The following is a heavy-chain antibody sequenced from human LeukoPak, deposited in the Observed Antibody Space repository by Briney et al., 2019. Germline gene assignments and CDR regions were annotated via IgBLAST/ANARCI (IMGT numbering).Heavy chain of an antibody. CDR1: GGSISSSSYY. V-gene: IGHV4-61*02. D-gene: IGHD3-9*01. CDR3: AKEAKYYDILIGYYRSFYYFDY. J-gene: IGHJ4*02. CDR2: IYISGST. Sequence: PSETLSLTCTVSGGSISSSSYYWSWTRQPAGKGLEWIGRIYISGSTNYNPSLKSRVTISVDTSKNQFSLNLTSVTAADTAVYYCAKEAKYYDILIGYYRSFYYFDYWGQGTLVTVSS.